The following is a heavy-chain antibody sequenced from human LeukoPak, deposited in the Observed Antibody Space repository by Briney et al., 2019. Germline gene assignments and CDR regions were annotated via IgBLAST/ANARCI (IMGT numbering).Heavy chain of an antibody. CDR1: GFTFSSYA. D-gene: IGHD3-3*01. J-gene: IGHJ4*02. V-gene: IGHV3-30-3*01. CDR2: ISYDGSNK. CDR3: ARMLDFWSGPDY. Sequence: GSLRLSCAASGFTFSSYAMHWVRQARGKGLEWVAVISYDGSNKYYADSVKGRFTISRDNSKNTLYLQMSSLRAEDTAVYYCARMLDFWSGPDYWGQGTLVTVSS.